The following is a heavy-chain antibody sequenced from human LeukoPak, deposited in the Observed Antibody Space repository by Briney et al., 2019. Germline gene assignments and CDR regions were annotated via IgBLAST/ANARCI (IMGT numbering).Heavy chain of an antibody. J-gene: IGHJ3*02. CDR2: IYYSGST. V-gene: IGHV4-59*12. CDR1: GGSISSYY. Sequence: KASETLSLTCTVSGGSISSYYWSWIRQPPGKGLEWIGYIYYSGSTNYNPSLKSRVTISVDTSKNQFSLKLSSVTAADTAVYYCARGRGSYDAFDIWGQGTMVTVSS. CDR3: ARGRGSYDAFDI.